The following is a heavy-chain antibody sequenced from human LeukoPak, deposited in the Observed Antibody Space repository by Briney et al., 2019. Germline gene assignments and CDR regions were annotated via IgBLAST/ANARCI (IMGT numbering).Heavy chain of an antibody. CDR2: IYYSGST. CDR3: ARHRWHYYDSSGPFDI. CDR1: GFTFSSYS. Sequence: GSLRLSCAASGFTFSSYSMNWVRQPPGKGLEWIGYIYYSGSTNYNPSLKSRVTISVDTSKNQFSLKLSSVTAADTAVYYCARHRWHYYDSSGPFDIWGQGTMVTVSS. D-gene: IGHD3-22*01. J-gene: IGHJ3*02. V-gene: IGHV4-59*08.